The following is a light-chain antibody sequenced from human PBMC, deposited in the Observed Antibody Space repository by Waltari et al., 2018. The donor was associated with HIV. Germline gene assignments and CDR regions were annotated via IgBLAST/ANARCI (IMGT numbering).Light chain of an antibody. J-gene: IGLJ2*01. CDR3: TSYISSAIPV. V-gene: IGLV2-14*01. Sequence: QSALTQPPSVSGSPGPSITISCPGTDPTHYDFHWYQHRPGEAPKVIIFEVVNRPSGVSNRFSGSRSGNTASLTISGLLAEDEADYFCTSYISSAIPVFGGGTKVTVL. CDR1: DPTHYD. CDR2: EVV.